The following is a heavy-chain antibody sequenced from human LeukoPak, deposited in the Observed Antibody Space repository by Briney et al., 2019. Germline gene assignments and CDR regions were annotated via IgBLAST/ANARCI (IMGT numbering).Heavy chain of an antibody. CDR2: IYSSGTT. J-gene: IGHJ5*02. D-gene: IGHD3-10*01. Sequence: SQTLSLTCTVSGGSISSDLYYWRWIRQPAGKGPEWIGRIYSSGTTNYNPSLKSRVTISIEWSKNQVSLMLNSVTAADTAVYYCAGGAYGSGSYAHWFDPWGQGTLVIVSS. V-gene: IGHV4-61*02. CDR1: GGSISSDLYY. CDR3: AGGAYGSGSYAHWFDP.